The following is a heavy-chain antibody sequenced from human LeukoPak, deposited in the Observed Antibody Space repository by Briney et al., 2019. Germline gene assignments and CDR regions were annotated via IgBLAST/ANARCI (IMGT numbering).Heavy chain of an antibody. D-gene: IGHD4-17*01. Sequence: PGRSLRLSCAASGFTFSSYAMSWVRQAPGKGLEWVSVIYSGGSTYYADSVKGRFTISRDNSKNTLYLQMNSLRAEDTAVYYCARDKDGDYVPYYYGMDVWGQGTTVTVSS. CDR3: ARDKDGDYVPYYYGMDV. V-gene: IGHV3-66*01. CDR1: GFTFSSYA. J-gene: IGHJ6*02. CDR2: IYSGGST.